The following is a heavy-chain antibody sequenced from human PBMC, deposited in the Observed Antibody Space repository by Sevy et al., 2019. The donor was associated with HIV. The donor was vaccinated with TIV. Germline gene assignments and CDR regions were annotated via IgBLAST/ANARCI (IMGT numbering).Heavy chain of an antibody. CDR3: ARDGGVGTMVRGVISPSDY. CDR2: ISSSSYI. Sequence: GGSLRLSCAASGFTFSSYSMNWVRQAPGKGLEWVSSISSSSYIYYADSVKGRFTISRDKAKNPLYLQMNSLRAEDTAVYYCARDGGVGTMVRGVISPSDYWGQGTLVTVSS. V-gene: IGHV3-21*01. J-gene: IGHJ4*02. D-gene: IGHD3-10*01. CDR1: GFTFSSYS.